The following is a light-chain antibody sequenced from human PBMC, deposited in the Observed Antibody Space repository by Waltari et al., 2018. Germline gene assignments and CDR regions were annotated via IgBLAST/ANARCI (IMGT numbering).Light chain of an antibody. CDR3: SSYTSYSVV. CDR2: DVS. Sequence: QSALTQPASVSGSPGQSITISCTGTSSDIGGYNYVSWYQQHPGKAPKLMIYDVSNRTSGVSNRFSGSKSGNTASLTISGLQAEDEADYYCSSYTSYSVVFGGGTKLTVL. CDR1: SSDIGGYNY. V-gene: IGLV2-14*01. J-gene: IGLJ2*01.